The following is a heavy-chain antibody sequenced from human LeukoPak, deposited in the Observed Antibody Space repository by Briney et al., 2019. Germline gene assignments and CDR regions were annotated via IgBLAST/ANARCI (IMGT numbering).Heavy chain of an antibody. J-gene: IGHJ6*03. D-gene: IGHD3-3*01. V-gene: IGHV3-48*01. Sequence: GGSLRLSCAASGFTFSSYSMNSVRQAPGKGLEWVSYISSSSSTIYYADSVKGRFTISRDNAKNSLYLQMNSLRVEDTAVYYCARVTYDFWSSPTYYMDVWGKGTTVTVSS. CDR1: GFTFSSYS. CDR3: ARVTYDFWSSPTYYMDV. CDR2: ISSSSSTI.